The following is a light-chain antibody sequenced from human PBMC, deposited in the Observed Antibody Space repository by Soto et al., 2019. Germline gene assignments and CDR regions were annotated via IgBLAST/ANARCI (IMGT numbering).Light chain of an antibody. Sequence: ENVLTQSPGTLSLSPGERATLSCRASQSISSSYLAWYQQKPGQPPRLLMYGASNRATGIPDRFSGSGSGTDFTLTISRLEPEAFAVYYCQQYSGSPPLTFGGGTKVEIK. J-gene: IGKJ4*01. CDR1: QSISSSY. CDR3: QQYSGSPPLT. CDR2: GAS. V-gene: IGKV3-20*01.